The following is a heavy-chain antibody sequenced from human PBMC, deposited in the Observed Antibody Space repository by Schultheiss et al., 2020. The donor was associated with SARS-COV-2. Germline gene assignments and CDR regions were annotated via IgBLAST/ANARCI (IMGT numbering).Heavy chain of an antibody. CDR3: ARDSTYCSGDCSFDY. J-gene: IGHJ4*02. D-gene: IGHD2-21*02. CDR2: IRSSGRDI. Sequence: GGSLRLSCAASGFTFSDYYMSWVRQAPGKGLEFVASIRSSGRDIYYADSVKGRFTISRDNAKNTMYLQMNTLRAEDTAIYYCARDSTYCSGDCSFDYWGQGTLVTVSS. V-gene: IGHV3-11*04. CDR1: GFTFSDYY.